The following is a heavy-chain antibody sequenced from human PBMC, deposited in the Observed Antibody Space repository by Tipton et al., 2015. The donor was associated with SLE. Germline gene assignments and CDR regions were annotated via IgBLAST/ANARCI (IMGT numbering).Heavy chain of an antibody. CDR2: IKQDGSEK. V-gene: IGHV3-7*01. D-gene: IGHD5-12*01. Sequence: SLRLSCAASGFTFSSYWMSWVRQAPGKGLEWVANIKQDGSEKYYVDSVKGRFTISRDNAKNSLYLQMNSLRAEDTAVYYCARGGVYSGYDYAYWGQGTLVTVSS. CDR3: ARGGVYSGYDYAY. J-gene: IGHJ4*02. CDR1: GFTFSSYW.